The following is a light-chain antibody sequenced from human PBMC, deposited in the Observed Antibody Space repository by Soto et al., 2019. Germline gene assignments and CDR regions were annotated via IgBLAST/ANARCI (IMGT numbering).Light chain of an antibody. CDR1: PSVTNY. CDR3: YQYDSSPWT. CDR2: GAF. V-gene: IGKV3-20*01. Sequence: EIVLTQSPATLSLSPGERATLSCRASPSVTNYLAWYQQKPGQAPRLVIYGAFNRATGIPARFSGSGSGTDFTLTISRLEPEDFAVDFCYQYDSSPWTFGQGTKVDIK. J-gene: IGKJ1*01.